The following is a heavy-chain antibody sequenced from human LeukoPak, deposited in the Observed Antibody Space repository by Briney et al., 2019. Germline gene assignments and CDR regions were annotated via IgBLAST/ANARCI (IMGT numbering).Heavy chain of an antibody. CDR1: GYSISSGYY. CDR2: IYHSGST. J-gene: IGHJ4*02. CDR3: ARLMVATTNFDY. V-gene: IGHV4-38-2*01. D-gene: IGHD5-24*01. Sequence: PSETLSLTCAVSGYSISSGYYWGWIRQPPGKGLEWIGSIYHSGSTYYNPSLKSRVTISVDTSKNQFSLKLSSVTAADTAVYYCARLMVATTNFDYWGQGTLVTVSS.